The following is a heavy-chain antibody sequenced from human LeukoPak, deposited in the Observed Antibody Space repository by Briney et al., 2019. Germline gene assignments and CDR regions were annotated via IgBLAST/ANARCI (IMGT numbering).Heavy chain of an antibody. V-gene: IGHV4-38-2*02. Sequence: SETLSLTCTVSGYSISSGYYWGWIRQPPGKGLEWIGSIYYSGSTYYNPSLKSRVTISVDTSKNQFSLKLSSVTAADTAVYYCAREFLWGQGTLVTVSS. CDR1: GYSISSGYY. CDR2: IYYSGST. J-gene: IGHJ4*02. CDR3: AREFL.